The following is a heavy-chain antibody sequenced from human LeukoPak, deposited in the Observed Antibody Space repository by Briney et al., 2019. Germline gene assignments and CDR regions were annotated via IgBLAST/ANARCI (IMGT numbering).Heavy chain of an antibody. V-gene: IGHV4-34*01. CDR1: GGSFSGYY. J-gene: IGHJ4*02. CDR2: INHSGST. CDR3: ASTEGAAPFDY. D-gene: IGHD1-1*01. Sequence: SETLSLTCAVYGGSFSGYYWSWIRQPPGKGLEWIGEINHSGSTNYNPSLKSRVTISVDTSKNQLSLKLSSVTAADTAVYYCASTEGAAPFDYWGQGTLVTVSS.